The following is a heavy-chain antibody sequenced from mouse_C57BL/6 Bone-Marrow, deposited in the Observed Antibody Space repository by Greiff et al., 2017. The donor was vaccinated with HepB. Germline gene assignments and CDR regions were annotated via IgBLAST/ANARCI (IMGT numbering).Heavy chain of an antibody. CDR3: AREYYDYGNWYFDV. Sequence: EVKVVESGGGLVQSGRSLRLSCATSGFTFSDFYMEWVRQAPGKGLEWIAASRNKANDYTTEYSASVKGRFIVSRDTSQSILYFQMNALRAEDTAIYYCAREYYDYGNWYFDVWGTGTTVTVSS. CDR2: SRNKANDYTT. J-gene: IGHJ1*03. CDR1: GFTFSDFY. V-gene: IGHV7-1*01. D-gene: IGHD2-4*01.